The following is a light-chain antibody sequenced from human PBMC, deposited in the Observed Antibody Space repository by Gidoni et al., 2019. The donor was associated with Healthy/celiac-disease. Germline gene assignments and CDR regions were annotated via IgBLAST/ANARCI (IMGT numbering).Light chain of an antibody. CDR1: QSVSSSY. V-gene: IGKV3-20*01. CDR3: QQYGSSLLT. Sequence: IVLTQSPGTLSLSPGERATLSCRASQSVSSSYLAWYQQKPGQAPRLRIYGASSRATGIPDRLSGSGYGTDFTLTISRLEPEDFAVYYCQQYGSSLLTFGPGTKVDIK. CDR2: GAS. J-gene: IGKJ3*01.